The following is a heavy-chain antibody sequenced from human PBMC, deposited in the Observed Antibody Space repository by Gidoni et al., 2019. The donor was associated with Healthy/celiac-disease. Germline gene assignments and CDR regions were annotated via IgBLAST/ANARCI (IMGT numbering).Heavy chain of an antibody. CDR2: INHSGST. CDR3: ASPYYYDSSGYPGAFGY. CDR1: GGSFSGYY. Sequence: QVQLQQWGAGLLKPSETLSLTCAVYGGSFSGYYWSWIRQPPGKGLEWIGEINHSGSTNYNPSLKSRVTISVDTSKNQFSLKLSSVTAADTAVYYCASPYYYDSSGYPGAFGYWGQGTLVTVSS. D-gene: IGHD3-22*01. J-gene: IGHJ4*02. V-gene: IGHV4-34*01.